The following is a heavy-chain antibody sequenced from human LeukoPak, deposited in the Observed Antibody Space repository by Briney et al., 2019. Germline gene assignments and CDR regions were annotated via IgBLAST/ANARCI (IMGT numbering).Heavy chain of an antibody. D-gene: IGHD2-2*01. CDR2: INPNSGGT. Sequence: ASVKVSRKASGYTFTGYYMHWVRQAPGQGLEWMGWINPNSGGTNYAQKFQGWVTMTRDTSISTAYMELSRLRSDDTAVYYCARERFDGVNCSSTSCPPPYYGMDVWGQGTTVTVSS. CDR1: GYTFTGYY. V-gene: IGHV1-2*04. CDR3: ARERFDGVNCSSTSCPPPYYGMDV. J-gene: IGHJ6*02.